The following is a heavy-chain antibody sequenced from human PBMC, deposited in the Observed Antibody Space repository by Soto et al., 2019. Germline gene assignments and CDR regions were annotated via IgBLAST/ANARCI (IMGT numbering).Heavy chain of an antibody. D-gene: IGHD5-12*01. CDR2: IWYDGSNK. CDR1: GFTFSSYG. CDR3: ARYPDIVATVD. J-gene: IGHJ4*02. Sequence: GGSLRLSCAASGFTFSSYGMHWVRQAPGKGLEWVAVIWYDGSNKYYADSVKGRFTISRDNSKNTLYLQMNSLRAEDTAVYYCARYPDIVATVDWGQGTLVTVSS. V-gene: IGHV3-33*01.